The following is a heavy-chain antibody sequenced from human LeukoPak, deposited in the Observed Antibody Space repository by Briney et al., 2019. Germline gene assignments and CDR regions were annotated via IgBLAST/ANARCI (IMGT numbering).Heavy chain of an antibody. CDR2: IYYSGST. Sequence: SETLSLTCTVSGGSISSYYWSWIRQPPGKGLEWIGYIYYSGSTNYNPSLKSRVTISVDTSKNQFSLKLSSVTAADTAVYYCARLRYDFWSGYSRPYYFDYWGQGTLVTVSS. J-gene: IGHJ4*02. CDR1: GGSISSYY. D-gene: IGHD3-3*01. CDR3: ARLRYDFWSGYSRPYYFDY. V-gene: IGHV4-59*08.